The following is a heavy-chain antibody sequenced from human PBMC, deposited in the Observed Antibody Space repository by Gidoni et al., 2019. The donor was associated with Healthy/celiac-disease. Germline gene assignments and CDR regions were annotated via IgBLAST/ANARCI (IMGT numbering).Heavy chain of an antibody. D-gene: IGHD1-26*01. CDR1: GYSISRGYY. J-gene: IGHJ5*02. V-gene: IGHV4-38-2*02. CDR3: ARDGSYYGVGNWFDP. Sequence: QVQLQESGPGLVKPSETLSLTGTVSGYSISRGYYWGWIRQPPGKGLEWIGSIYHSGSTSYNQSLKGRVTISVDTSKNQFSLKLSSVTAADTAVYYCARDGSYYGVGNWFDPWGQGTLVTVSS. CDR2: IYHSGST.